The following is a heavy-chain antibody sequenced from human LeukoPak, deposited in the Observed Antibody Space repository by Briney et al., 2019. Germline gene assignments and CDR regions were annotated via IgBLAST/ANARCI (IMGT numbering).Heavy chain of an antibody. CDR3: AVGLHSGQFAFDI. V-gene: IGHV4-38-2*01. J-gene: IGHJ3*02. CDR2: VYHSGSA. CDR1: GYSISRGSY. D-gene: IGHD5-24*01. Sequence: SETLSLTCAVSGYSISRGSYWGWIRQPPGKGLEWIGSVYHSGSAYYNPSLKSRVTISVDTSKNQFSLKLTSVTAANTAVYYCAVGLHSGQFAFDIWGQGTMVTVSS.